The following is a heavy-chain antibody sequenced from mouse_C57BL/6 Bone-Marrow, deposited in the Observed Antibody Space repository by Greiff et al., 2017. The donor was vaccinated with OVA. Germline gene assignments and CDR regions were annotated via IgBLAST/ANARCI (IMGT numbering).Heavy chain of an antibody. V-gene: IGHV6-3*01. J-gene: IGHJ4*01. CDR2: IRLKSDNYAT. CDR3: TRWFRGAMDY. CDR1: GFTFSNYW. Sequence: EVKLVESGGGLVQPGGSMKLSCVASGFTFSNYWMNWVRQSPEKGLEWVAQIRLKSDNYATHYAESVKGRFTISRDDSKSSVYLQMNNLRAEDTGIYYCTRWFRGAMDYWGQGTSVTVSS. D-gene: IGHD2-3*01.